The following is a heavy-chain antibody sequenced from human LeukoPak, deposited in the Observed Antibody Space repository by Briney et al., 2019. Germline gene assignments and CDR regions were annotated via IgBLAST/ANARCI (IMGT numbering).Heavy chain of an antibody. CDR3: ASAAVGTGDYFDY. V-gene: IGHV3-21*01. CDR1: GFTFSSYS. D-gene: IGHD6-13*01. J-gene: IGHJ4*02. CDR2: ISSSSSYI. Sequence: PGGSLRLSCAASGFTFSSYSMNWVRQAPGKGLEWVSSISSSSSYIYYADSLKGRFTISRDNAKNSLYLQMNSLRAEDTAVYYCASAAVGTGDYFDYWGQGTVVTVSS.